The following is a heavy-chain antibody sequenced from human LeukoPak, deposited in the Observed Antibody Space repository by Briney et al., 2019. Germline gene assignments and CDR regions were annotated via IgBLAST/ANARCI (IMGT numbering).Heavy chain of an antibody. Sequence: SETLSLTCTVSGGSISSYYWSWIRQPAGKGLEWIGRIYTSGSTNYNPSLKSRVTMSVDTSKNQFSLKPSSVTAADTAVYYCARDETDAAAGNFDYWGQGTLVTVSS. D-gene: IGHD6-13*01. CDR2: IYTSGST. CDR1: GGSISSYY. J-gene: IGHJ4*02. CDR3: ARDETDAAAGNFDY. V-gene: IGHV4-4*07.